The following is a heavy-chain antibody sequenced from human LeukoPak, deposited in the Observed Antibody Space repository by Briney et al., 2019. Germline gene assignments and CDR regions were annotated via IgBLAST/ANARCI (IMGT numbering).Heavy chain of an antibody. D-gene: IGHD3-3*01. CDR3: ARLLYDFWSGYKADFDC. J-gene: IGHJ4*02. CDR1: GYSFTSYW. CDR2: IYPGDSDT. Sequence: GESLKISCKGSGYSFTSYWIGWVRQMPGKGLEWMGIIYPGDSDTRYSSSFQGQVTISADKSISTAYLQWSSLKASDTAMYYCARLLYDFWSGYKADFDCWGQGTLVTVSS. V-gene: IGHV5-51*01.